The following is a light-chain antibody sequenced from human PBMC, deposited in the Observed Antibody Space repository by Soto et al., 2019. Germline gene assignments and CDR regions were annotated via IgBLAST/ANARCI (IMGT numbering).Light chain of an antibody. CDR3: HQRSSGPIT. Sequence: EVVMTQSPSTLSVYTGERATRSCRASQSVSSNLAWYQQKPGQAPRLLIYDASNRATGIPARFSGSGSGTDFTLTISSLEPEDFAVYYCHQRSSGPITFGLWTRLE. CDR1: QSVSSN. V-gene: IGKV3-11*01. CDR2: DAS. J-gene: IGKJ5*01.